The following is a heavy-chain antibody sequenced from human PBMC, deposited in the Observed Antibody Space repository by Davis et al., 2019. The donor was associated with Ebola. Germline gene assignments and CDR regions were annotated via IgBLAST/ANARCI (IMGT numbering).Heavy chain of an antibody. J-gene: IGHJ4*02. V-gene: IGHV1-18*01. D-gene: IGHD5-18*01. CDR3: ARELWIQPPDY. CDR2: ISAYNGNT. Sequence: ASVKVSCKASTYTFSTYSINWVRQAPGQGLEWMGWISAYNGNTNYAQKLQGRVTMTTDTSTSTAYMELRSLRSDDTAVYYCARELWIQPPDYWGQGTAVKVSS. CDR1: TYTFSTYS.